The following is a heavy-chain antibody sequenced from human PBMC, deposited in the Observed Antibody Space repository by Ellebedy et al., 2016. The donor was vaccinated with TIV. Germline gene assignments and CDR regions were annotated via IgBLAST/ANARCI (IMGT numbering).Heavy chain of an antibody. D-gene: IGHD3-10*01. CDR3: ASAKYYGSGTYAHYLDY. J-gene: IGHJ4*02. V-gene: IGHV5-51*01. Sequence: GESLKISCQGSGYRFTSYWIGWVRQMPGKGLEWMGIIYPGDDDTRYSPSFQGQVTISADKSSSTAYLQWSSLKASDTAMYYCASAKYYGSGTYAHYLDYWGQGTLVTVSS. CDR1: GYRFTSYW. CDR2: IYPGDDDT.